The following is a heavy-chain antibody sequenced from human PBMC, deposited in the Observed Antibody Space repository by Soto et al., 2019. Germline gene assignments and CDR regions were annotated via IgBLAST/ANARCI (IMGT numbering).Heavy chain of an antibody. J-gene: IGHJ5*02. Sequence: QITLKESGPTLVKPTQTLTLTCTFSGFSLTTRGVGVGWIRQPPGKALECLALIYWDDDKRYSPSLQSRLSITKDPSKNQVVLTMTNVDPVDTATYYCAHIPNYYQYDWFDPWGPGTLVSVSS. D-gene: IGHD3-16*01. CDR2: IYWDDDK. V-gene: IGHV2-5*02. CDR1: GFSLTTRGVG. CDR3: AHIPNYYQYDWFDP.